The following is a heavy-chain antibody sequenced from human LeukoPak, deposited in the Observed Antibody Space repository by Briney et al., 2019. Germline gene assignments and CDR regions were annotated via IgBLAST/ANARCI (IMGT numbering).Heavy chain of an antibody. D-gene: IGHD3-22*01. CDR1: GFTFDDYT. CDR2: ISWDGTT. CDR3: AKDISYESSGPVIEN. J-gene: IGHJ4*02. Sequence: PGGSLRLSCAASGFTFDDYTMHWVRQAPGKTLEWVSLISWDGTTYYADSMKGRFTISRDNNKNSLYLQMDTLRTEDTAFYYCAKDISYESSGPVIENWGQGTLVTVSS. V-gene: IGHV3-43*01.